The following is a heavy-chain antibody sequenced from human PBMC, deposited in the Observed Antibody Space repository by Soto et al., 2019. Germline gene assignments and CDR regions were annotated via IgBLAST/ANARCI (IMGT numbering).Heavy chain of an antibody. Sequence: EVQLVASGGGLVQPGGSLRLSCAAAGFTFSSYWMHSVRQAPVKGLVWVSRVHSDGSSTSYADSVKGRVTISRDNAKNTLYLHMNSLRSEDTAVDHCARCSGWDYFDDRGQGPLVTVS. V-gene: IGHV3-74*01. CDR1: GFTFSSYW. CDR2: VHSDGSST. D-gene: IGHD6-19*01. CDR3: ARCSGWDYFDD. J-gene: IGHJ4*02.